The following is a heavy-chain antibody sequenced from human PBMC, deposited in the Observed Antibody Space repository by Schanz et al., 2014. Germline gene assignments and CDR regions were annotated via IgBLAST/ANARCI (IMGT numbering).Heavy chain of an antibody. V-gene: IGHV3-33*01. CDR1: GFTFSSYG. D-gene: IGHD3-10*01. Sequence: QVQLVESGGGVVQFGRSLRLSCVASGFTFSSYGMHWFRQPAGKGLEWVAVIWNNGVTKYYADSVKGRFTISRDSGQNSLYLQMNSLRAEDTAVYYCARANYRRKINFDYWGRGTLVTVSS. CDR3: ARANYRRKINFDY. J-gene: IGHJ4*02. CDR2: IWNNGVTK.